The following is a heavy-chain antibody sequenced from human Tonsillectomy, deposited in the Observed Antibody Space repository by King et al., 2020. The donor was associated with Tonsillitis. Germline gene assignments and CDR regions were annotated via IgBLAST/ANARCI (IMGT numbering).Heavy chain of an antibody. D-gene: IGHD2-2*01. CDR1: GFTFRSYG. V-gene: IGHV3-33*08. Sequence: VQLVESGGGVVQPGRSLKLSCVASGFTFRSYGKHWVRQAPGKGLEWVAVIWYDGSKKCYADSVKGRFTISRDNSKNTVNLQMNSLRAEDTAMYYCASRYCCGTRCQFDAFDIWGQGTMVTVSS. CDR2: IWYDGSKK. J-gene: IGHJ3*02. CDR3: ASRYCCGTRCQFDAFDI.